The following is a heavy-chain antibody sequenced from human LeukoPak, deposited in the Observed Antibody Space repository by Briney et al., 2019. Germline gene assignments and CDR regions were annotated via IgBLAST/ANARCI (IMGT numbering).Heavy chain of an antibody. CDR1: GFTFSSDS. V-gene: IGHV3-21*01. CDR2: ISSSSSYI. D-gene: IGHD3-10*01. Sequence: GVSLRLSCAASGFTFSSDSMNWGRQAPGKGLEWVSSISSSSSYIYYADSVKGRFTISRDYAKNSLYLQMNSLRAEDTAVYYCARDPRVGLWFGELSHFDHWGQGTLVTVSS. CDR3: ARDPRVGLWFGELSHFDH. J-gene: IGHJ4*02.